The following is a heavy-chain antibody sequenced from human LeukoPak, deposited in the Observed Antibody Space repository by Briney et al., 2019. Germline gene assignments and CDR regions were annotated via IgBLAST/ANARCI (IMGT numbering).Heavy chain of an antibody. V-gene: IGHV4-59*01. CDR3: ARGGSLLPYYFDY. CDR1: GGSISRYY. J-gene: IGHJ4*02. D-gene: IGHD2-15*01. Sequence: PSETLSLTCTVSGGSISRYYWSWIRQPPGKGLEWIGYIYYSGSTNYNPSLKSRVTISVDTSKNQFSLKLSSVTAADTAVYYCARGGSLLPYYFDYWGQGTLVTVSS. CDR2: IYYSGST.